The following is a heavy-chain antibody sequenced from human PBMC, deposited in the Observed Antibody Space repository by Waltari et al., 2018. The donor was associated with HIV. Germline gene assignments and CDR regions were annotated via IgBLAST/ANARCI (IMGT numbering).Heavy chain of an antibody. CDR1: GGSISSYY. Sequence: QVQLQESGPGLVKPSETLSLTCTVPGGSISSYYWSWIRQPPGKGLEWIGYIYYSGSTNYNPSLKSRVTISVDTSKNQFSLKLSSVTAADTAVYYCARAPMGASYAFDIWGQGTMVTVSS. V-gene: IGHV4-59*01. D-gene: IGHD1-26*01. CDR3: ARAPMGASYAFDI. CDR2: IYYSGST. J-gene: IGHJ3*02.